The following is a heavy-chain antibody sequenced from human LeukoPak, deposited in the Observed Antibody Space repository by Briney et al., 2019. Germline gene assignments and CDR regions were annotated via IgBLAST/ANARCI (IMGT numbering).Heavy chain of an antibody. J-gene: IGHJ4*02. V-gene: IGHV3-30*03. Sequence: PGGSLRLSCAASGFTFSSYGMHWVRQAPGKGLEWVAVISYDGSNKYYADSVKGRFTISRDNSKNTLYLQMNSLRSDDTAVYYCARGAEIIGLTDFDYWGQGTLVTVSS. D-gene: IGHD5-24*01. CDR1: GFTFSSYG. CDR2: ISYDGSNK. CDR3: ARGAEIIGLTDFDY.